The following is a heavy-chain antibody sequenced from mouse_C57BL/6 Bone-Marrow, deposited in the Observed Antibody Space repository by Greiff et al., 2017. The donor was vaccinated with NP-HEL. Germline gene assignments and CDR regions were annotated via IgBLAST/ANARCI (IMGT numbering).Heavy chain of an antibody. CDR3: TRDLLWLRRERDY. Sequence: QVQLQQSGAELVRPGASVTLSCKASGYTFTDYEMHWVKQTPVHGLEWIGAIDPETGGTAYNQKFKGKAILTADKSSSTAYMELRSLTSEDSAVYYCTRDLLWLRRERDYWGQGTTLTVSS. D-gene: IGHD2-2*01. CDR2: IDPETGGT. V-gene: IGHV1-15*01. J-gene: IGHJ2*01. CDR1: GYTFTDYE.